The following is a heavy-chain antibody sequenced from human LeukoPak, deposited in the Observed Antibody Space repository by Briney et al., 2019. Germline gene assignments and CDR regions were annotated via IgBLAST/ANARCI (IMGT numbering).Heavy chain of an antibody. CDR1: RFTFNNYA. CDR3: AKGAQQLVYWVDY. J-gene: IGHJ4*02. V-gene: IGHV3-23*01. D-gene: IGHD6-13*01. Sequence: GGSLRLSCAASRFTFNNYAMSWVRQARGKGLEWVSVISGSGGSTYYADSVKGRFTISRDNSKNTLYLQMNSLRAEDTAVYYCAKGAQQLVYWVDYWGQGTLVTVSS. CDR2: ISGSGGST.